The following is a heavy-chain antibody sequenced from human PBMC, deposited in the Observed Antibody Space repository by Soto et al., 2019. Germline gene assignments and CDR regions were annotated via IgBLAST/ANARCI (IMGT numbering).Heavy chain of an antibody. CDR3: GRDGEVTANVLTFAS. Sequence: GGSLRLSCAASGFSFSSYGMHWVRQAPGKGLEWVAVIWYDGSYKYYADSVKGRFTISRDTSKNTLYLQMNSLRAEDTAVYYCGRDGEVTANVLTFASWGEGALVTVSS. CDR1: GFSFSSYG. D-gene: IGHD3-3*01. CDR2: IWYDGSYK. J-gene: IGHJ4*02. V-gene: IGHV3-33*01.